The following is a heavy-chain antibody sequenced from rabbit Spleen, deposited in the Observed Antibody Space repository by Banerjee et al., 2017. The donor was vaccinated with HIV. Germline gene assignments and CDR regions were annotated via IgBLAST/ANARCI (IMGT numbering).Heavy chain of an antibody. V-gene: IGHV1S40*01. D-gene: IGHD7-1*01. Sequence: QSLEESGGALVKPGASLTLTCTASGFSFNSVYDMCWVRQAPGKGLEWVACAYAGSGGGTCSATWAKGRFTVSKTSSTTVTLQMTGLTAADTATYFCARDSGSSFSTYGMDLWGQGTLVTVS. CDR2: AYAGSGGGT. CDR1: GFSFNSVYD. J-gene: IGHJ3*01. CDR3: ARDSGSSFSTYGMDL.